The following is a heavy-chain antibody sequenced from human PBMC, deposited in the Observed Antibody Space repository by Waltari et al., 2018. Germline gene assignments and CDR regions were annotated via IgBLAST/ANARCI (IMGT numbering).Heavy chain of an antibody. CDR1: GFTFTNYW. J-gene: IGHJ6*02. CDR2: IWPGDSDT. CDR3: ARHDVGAYPGGGMGV. V-gene: IGHV5-51*01. D-gene: IGHD1-26*01. Sequence: EVLLVQSGAEVKKPGESLKISCKTSGFTFTNYWIGWVRQMPGKGLEWMGIIWPGDSDTRYSPSFQGQVTISADNSISTAYLQWSSLKASDTAMYYCARHDVGAYPGGGMGVWGQGTTVTVSS.